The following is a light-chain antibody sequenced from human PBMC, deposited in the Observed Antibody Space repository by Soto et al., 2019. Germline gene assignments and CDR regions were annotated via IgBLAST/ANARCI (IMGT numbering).Light chain of an antibody. CDR2: AAS. Sequence: DIQMTQSPSSLSASVGDRVTITCRASQSISSYLNWYQQKPGKAPKLLIYAASSLKSGVPSRFSGSGSGTDFTLTISSLHPEDFATYYCQQSYSTPWTFGQGTKVEIK. CDR1: QSISSY. V-gene: IGKV1-39*01. J-gene: IGKJ1*01. CDR3: QQSYSTPWT.